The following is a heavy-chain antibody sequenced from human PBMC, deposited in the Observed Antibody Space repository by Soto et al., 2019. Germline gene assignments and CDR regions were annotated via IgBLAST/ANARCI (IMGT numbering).Heavy chain of an antibody. CDR3: ARYRVSYSGYGDAFDI. V-gene: IGHV3-33*01. Sequence: QVHLVESGGGVVQPGRSLRLSCAAAGVTFSRYGLNWVRQAPGKGLEWVAGIGHVGSVKYYADSVKGRLTISRDNSKNTMNVQMNNLRGEDTAVYYCARYRVSYSGYGDAFDIWGQGTMVTVSS. J-gene: IGHJ3*02. CDR1: GVTFSRYG. CDR2: IGHVGSVK. D-gene: IGHD5-12*01.